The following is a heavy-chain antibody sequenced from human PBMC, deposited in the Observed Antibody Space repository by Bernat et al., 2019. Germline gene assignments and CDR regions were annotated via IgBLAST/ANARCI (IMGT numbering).Heavy chain of an antibody. D-gene: IGHD3-16*01. Sequence: EVQLVESGGGLVQPGGSLGLSCSASGFTFSSYAMHWVRHAPGQGLEYVSAISSNGGGTYYADSVKGRFTISRDNSKNTLYLQMSSLRAEDTAVYYCVTLPIGTWFGYFDYWGQGTLVTVSS. CDR1: GFTFSSYA. J-gene: IGHJ4*02. CDR3: VTLPIGTWFGYFDY. CDR2: ISSNGGGT. V-gene: IGHV3-64D*06.